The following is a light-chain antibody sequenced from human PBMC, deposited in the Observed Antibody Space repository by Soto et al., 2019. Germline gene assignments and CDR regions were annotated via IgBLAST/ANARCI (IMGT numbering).Light chain of an antibody. CDR2: KAS. J-gene: IGKJ2*01. V-gene: IGKV1-5*03. CDR1: QNINIW. Sequence: DLQMTQSPSTLSASVGDRVTITCRASQNINIWLAWYQQKPGKAPKLLIYKASSLESGVPSRFSGSGSGTEFTLTISSLQPEDSATYYCQQRNSYPRTFGQGTKVEIK. CDR3: QQRNSYPRT.